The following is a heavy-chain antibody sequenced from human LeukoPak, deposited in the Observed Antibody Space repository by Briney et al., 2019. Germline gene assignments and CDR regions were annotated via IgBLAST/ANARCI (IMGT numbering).Heavy chain of an antibody. CDR2: TYYRYKWYN. J-gene: IGHJ3*02. CDR3: ARVTAARKAEDAFDI. V-gene: IGHV6-1*01. D-gene: IGHD6-25*01. Sequence: SQTLSLTCAISGDSVSSNSAAWNWIRQYPSRGLEWLGRTYYRYKWYNDYAVSVKSRITINPDTSKNQFSLQLNSVTPEDTAVYYCARVTAARKAEDAFDIWGQGTMVTVSS. CDR1: GDSVSSNSAA.